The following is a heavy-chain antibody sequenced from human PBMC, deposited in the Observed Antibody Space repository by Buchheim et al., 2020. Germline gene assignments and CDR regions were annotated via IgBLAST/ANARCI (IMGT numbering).Heavy chain of an antibody. Sequence: EVQLVESGGGLVQPGGSLRVSCAASGFTFNTYEMNWARQAPGKGLEWVSYISPSASTTYYADSVKSRFTISRDNAKNSLYLQMNSLRAEDTAVYYCARCLIAASDNYYGMGVWGQGT. J-gene: IGHJ6*02. CDR2: ISPSASTT. CDR1: GFTFNTYE. V-gene: IGHV3-48*03. CDR3: ARCLIAASDNYYGMGV. D-gene: IGHD6-25*01.